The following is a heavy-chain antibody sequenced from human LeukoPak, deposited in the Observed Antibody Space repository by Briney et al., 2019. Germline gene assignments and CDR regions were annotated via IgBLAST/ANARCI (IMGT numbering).Heavy chain of an antibody. CDR1: GFTFSTYA. J-gene: IGHJ5*02. CDR2: ISGNGDST. CDR3: VKDGADYGENGWFDP. V-gene: IGHV3-64D*09. D-gene: IGHD4-17*01. Sequence: GGSLRLSCSASGFTFSTYAMHWVRQAPGKGLKYVSAISGNGDSTYYADSVKGRFTISRDNSKNTLYLQTSSLRGEDTAVYYCVKDGADYGENGWFDPWGQGTLVTVSS.